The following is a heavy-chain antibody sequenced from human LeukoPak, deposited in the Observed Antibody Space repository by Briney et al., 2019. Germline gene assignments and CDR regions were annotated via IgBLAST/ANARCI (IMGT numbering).Heavy chain of an antibody. D-gene: IGHD6-6*01. J-gene: IGHJ4*02. CDR2: ITRSSSHI. CDR1: GFTFSSYS. V-gene: IGHV3-21*01. CDR3: ARDFVVGY. Sequence: GGSQGLSCAASGFTFSSYSMNWVRQAPGKGLEWVSSITRSSSHIYYADSVKGRFTISRDNAKNTLYLQMNSLRADDTAVYYCARDFVVGYWGRGPLVTVST.